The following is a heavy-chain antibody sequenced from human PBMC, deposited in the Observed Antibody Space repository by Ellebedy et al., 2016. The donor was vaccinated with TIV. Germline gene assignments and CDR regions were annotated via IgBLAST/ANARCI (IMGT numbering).Heavy chain of an antibody. J-gene: IGHJ4*02. D-gene: IGHD6-6*01. CDR2: IYYSGSVYYGGTT. CDR3: AGGQLVLSY. V-gene: IGHV4-39*07. CDR1: GDSIGSSRHS. Sequence: SETLSLTCSVSGDSIGSSRHSWGWIRQPPGKGLEWIGSIYYSGSVYYGGTTNYNPSLKSRVTISEDTSKNQFSLNLSSVTAADTAVYYCAGGQLVLSYWGQGTLVTVSS.